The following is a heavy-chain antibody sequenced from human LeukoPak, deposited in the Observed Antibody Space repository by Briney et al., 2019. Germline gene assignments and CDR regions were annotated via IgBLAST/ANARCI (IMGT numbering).Heavy chain of an antibody. CDR2: IYYSGST. CDR1: GGSISSGGYY. D-gene: IGHD3-10*01. Sequence: SETLSLTCTVSGGSISSGGYYWSWIRQHPGKGLEWIGYIYYSGSTYYNPSLKSRVTISVDTSKNQFSLKLSSVTAADTAVYYCARWTGMVRGLFDIWGQGKMFTVSS. V-gene: IGHV4-31*03. CDR3: ARWTGMVRGLFDI. J-gene: IGHJ3*02.